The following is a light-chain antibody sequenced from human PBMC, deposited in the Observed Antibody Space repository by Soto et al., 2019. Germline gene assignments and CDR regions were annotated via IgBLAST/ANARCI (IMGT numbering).Light chain of an antibody. CDR1: QNINNY. J-gene: IGKJ5*01. CDR2: DAS. CDR3: QQHEHLPT. V-gene: IGKV1-33*01. Sequence: DIQMTQSPSSLSASVGDRVTITCQASQNINNYLHWYQQKPGRAPKLLIYDASNLEAGVPSRFRGSGSATDFTFTISRLQPEDIATYYCQQHEHLPTFGQGTRLEIK.